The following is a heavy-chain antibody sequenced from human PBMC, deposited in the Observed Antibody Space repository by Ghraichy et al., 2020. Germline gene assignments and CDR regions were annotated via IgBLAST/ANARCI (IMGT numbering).Heavy chain of an antibody. CDR3: AKGAPRARVFWFDP. J-gene: IGHJ5*02. CDR2: ISWDGGST. D-gene: IGHD2-8*01. CDR1: GFTFDDYT. V-gene: IGHV3-43*01. Sequence: LSLTCVASGFTFDDYTMHWVRQAPGKGLEWVSLISWDGGSTYYADSVKGRFTISRDNSKNSLYLQMNSLRTEDTALYYCAKGAPRARVFWFDPWGQGTLVTVSS.